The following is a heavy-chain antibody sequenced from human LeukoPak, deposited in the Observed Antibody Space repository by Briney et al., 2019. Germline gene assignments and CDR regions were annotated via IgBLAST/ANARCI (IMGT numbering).Heavy chain of an antibody. V-gene: IGHV3-7*01. D-gene: IGHD3-3*01. CDR3: ARLNWNYADY. Sequence: GGSLRLSCTASGFTFSHHWMTWVRQAPEKGLEWVANIKEDGSEKDYVDSVKGRFTISRDNGKNSLYLQMNSLRGEDTAVNYCARLNWNYADYWGQGTLVTVSS. CDR1: GFTFSHHW. CDR2: IKEDGSEK. J-gene: IGHJ4*02.